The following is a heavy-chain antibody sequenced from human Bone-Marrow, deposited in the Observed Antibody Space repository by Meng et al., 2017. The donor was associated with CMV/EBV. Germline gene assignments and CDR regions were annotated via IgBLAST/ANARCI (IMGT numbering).Heavy chain of an antibody. D-gene: IGHD2-2*01. V-gene: IGHV3-23*01. CDR1: GFNFSSYA. Sequence: GESLKISCAASGFNFSSYAMSWVRQAPGQGLEWVSGISGSGDSTYYADSVKGRFTISRDNSKNTLYLQMNSLRAEDTAVYYCAKDNLDWGLEIGYCSSTSCATFDYWGQGTLATVSS. CDR2: ISGSGDST. J-gene: IGHJ4*02. CDR3: AKDNLDWGLEIGYCSSTSCATFDY.